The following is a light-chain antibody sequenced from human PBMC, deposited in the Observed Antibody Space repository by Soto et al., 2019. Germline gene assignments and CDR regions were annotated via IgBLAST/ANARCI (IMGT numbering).Light chain of an antibody. CDR2: AAS. CDR1: HSISRY. Sequence: IPMTHSPSSLSASSLDRFTMTFRTSHSISRYLNWYQQKPGKAPKLLIYAASSLQSGVPSRFSGSGSGTDFTLTISSLQPEDFATYYCQQSYNTPAPTFGGGTKV. V-gene: IGKV1-39*01. J-gene: IGKJ4*01. CDR3: QQSYNTPAPT.